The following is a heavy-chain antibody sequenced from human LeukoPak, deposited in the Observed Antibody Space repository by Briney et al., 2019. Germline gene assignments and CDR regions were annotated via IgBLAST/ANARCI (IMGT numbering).Heavy chain of an antibody. J-gene: IGHJ6*03. CDR2: IIPIFGTA. Sequence: AASVTVSCKASGGTFSSYAISWVRQAPGQGLEWMGGIIPIFGTANYAQKFQGRVTITADKSTSTAYMELSSLRSEDTAVYYCARGRYGQISYYYYYMDVWGKGTTVTVSS. CDR1: GGTFSSYA. D-gene: IGHD4-17*01. CDR3: ARGRYGQISYYYYYMDV. V-gene: IGHV1-69*06.